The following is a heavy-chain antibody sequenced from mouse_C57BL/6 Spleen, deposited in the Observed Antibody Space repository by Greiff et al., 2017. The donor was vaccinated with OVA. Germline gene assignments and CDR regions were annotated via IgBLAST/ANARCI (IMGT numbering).Heavy chain of an antibody. J-gene: IGHJ2*01. CDR1: GFSFNTYA. Sequence: EADGGLVQPKGSLKLSCAASGFSFNTYAMNWVRQAPGKGLEWVARIRSKSNNYATYYADSVKDRFTISRDDSESMLYLQMNNLKTEDTAMYYCVRRGGDYWGQGTTLTVSS. V-gene: IGHV10-1*01. CDR3: VRRGGDY. CDR2: IRSKSNNYAT.